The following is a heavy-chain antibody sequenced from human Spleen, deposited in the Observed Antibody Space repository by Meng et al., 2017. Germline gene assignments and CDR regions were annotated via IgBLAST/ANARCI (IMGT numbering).Heavy chain of an antibody. CDR1: GFTFSSYW. D-gene: IGHD3-22*01. J-gene: IGHJ4*02. Sequence: GGSLRLSCVASGFTFSSYWMYWVRQAPGKGPVWVSHINSDGTTTRYADSVKGRFTISRDNAKNTLYLEMNSLGAEDTAVYYCARDNDYYYDSSGYYYIDYWGQGTLVTVSS. V-gene: IGHV3-74*01. CDR3: ARDNDYYYDSSGYYYIDY. CDR2: INSDGTTT.